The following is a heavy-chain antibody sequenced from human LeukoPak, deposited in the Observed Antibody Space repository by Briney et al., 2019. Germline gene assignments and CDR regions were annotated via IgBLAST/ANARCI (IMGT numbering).Heavy chain of an antibody. J-gene: IGHJ3*01. Sequence: GGSLRLSCAASGLTPKTYAMSWVRQAPGKGLEWVSVIYSGGATYYTDSVKGRFTISRDNAKNMLYLQMNSLRAEDTAVYYCARDFLHLGGWGQGTMVTVSS. CDR3: ARDFLHLGG. D-gene: IGHD3-16*01. CDR1: GLTPKTYA. CDR2: IYSGGAT. V-gene: IGHV3-66*01.